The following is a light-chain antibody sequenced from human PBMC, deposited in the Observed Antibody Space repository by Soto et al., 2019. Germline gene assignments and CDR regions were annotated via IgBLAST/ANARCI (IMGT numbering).Light chain of an antibody. Sequence: EIVLTQSPATLSLSPGERPTLSFGASQSVSTKSAWYQQKPGQAPRLLIYGASSRATGIPDRFSGSGSGTDFTLTISRLEPEDFAVYYCQQYGSSPRTFGQGTKVDIK. CDR2: GAS. V-gene: IGKV3-20*01. CDR1: QSVSTK. CDR3: QQYGSSPRT. J-gene: IGKJ1*01.